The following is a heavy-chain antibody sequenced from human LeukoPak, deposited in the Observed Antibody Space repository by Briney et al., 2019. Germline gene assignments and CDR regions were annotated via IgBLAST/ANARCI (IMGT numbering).Heavy chain of an antibody. V-gene: IGHV3-74*01. J-gene: IGHJ4*02. Sequence: GGSLRLSCAASGFTFSTYWMHWVRQAPGKGLVWVSCIKSDGSSTIYADSVKGRFTISRDNAKSTLYLQMNSLRAEDTAVYYCSSRLFDWGQGTLVTISS. CDR3: SSRLFD. D-gene: IGHD6-25*01. CDR2: IKSDGSST. CDR1: GFTFSTYW.